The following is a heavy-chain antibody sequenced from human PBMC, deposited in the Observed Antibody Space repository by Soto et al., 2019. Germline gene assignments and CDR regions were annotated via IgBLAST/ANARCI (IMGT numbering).Heavy chain of an antibody. D-gene: IGHD1-26*01. Sequence: QVQLVESGGGVVQPGRSLRLSCAASGFTFSSYGMHWVRQAPGKGLEWVAVIWYDGSNKYYADSVKGRFTISRDNSKNTLYLQMNSLRAEDTAVYYCARGTGSYQAEGFDYWCQGTLVTVSS. CDR1: GFTFSSYG. V-gene: IGHV3-33*01. J-gene: IGHJ4*02. CDR2: IWYDGSNK. CDR3: ARGTGSYQAEGFDY.